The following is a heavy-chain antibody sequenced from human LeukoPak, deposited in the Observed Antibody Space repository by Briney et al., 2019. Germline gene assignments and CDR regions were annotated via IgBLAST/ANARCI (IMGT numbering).Heavy chain of an antibody. CDR3: ARDGAGYCSSTSCYEAFDI. D-gene: IGHD2-2*01. V-gene: IGHV3-53*01. Sequence: PGGSLRLSCAASGFTVSGNYMSWVRQAPGKGLEWVSVIYSGGNTYYADSVKGRFTISRDNAKDSLYLQMNSLRAEDTAVYYCARDGAGYCSSTSCYEAFDIWGQGTMVTVSS. CDR2: IYSGGNT. J-gene: IGHJ3*02. CDR1: GFTVSGNY.